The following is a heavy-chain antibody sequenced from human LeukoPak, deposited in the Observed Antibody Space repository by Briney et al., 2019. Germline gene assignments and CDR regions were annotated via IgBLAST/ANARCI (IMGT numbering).Heavy chain of an antibody. CDR2: ISAYNGNT. CDR3: ARSAPRYPLEWLLYGDY. D-gene: IGHD3-3*01. V-gene: IGHV1-18*01. Sequence: PVASVKVSCKASGYTFTSYGISWVRQAPGQGLEWMGWISAYNGNTNYAQKLQGRVTMTTDTSTSTAYMELRSLRSDDTAVYYCARSAPRYPLEWLLYGDYWGQGTLVTVSS. CDR1: GYTFTSYG. J-gene: IGHJ4*02.